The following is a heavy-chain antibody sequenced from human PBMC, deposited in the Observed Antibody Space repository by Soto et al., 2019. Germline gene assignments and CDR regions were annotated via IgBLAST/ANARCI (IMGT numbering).Heavy chain of an antibody. CDR2: IDPSDSNT. D-gene: IGHD3-22*01. CDR1: GYSFASYW. CDR3: ASRYDSNGYYSSYYYAMDV. Sequence: HGESLKISCTGSGYSFASYWISWVRQMPGKGLEYMGRIDPSDSNTNYSPSFQGHVTISFDKSITTAYLQWSSLKASDTAIYFCASRYDSNGYYSSYYYAMDVWGQGTSVTVSS. J-gene: IGHJ6*02. V-gene: IGHV5-10-1*01.